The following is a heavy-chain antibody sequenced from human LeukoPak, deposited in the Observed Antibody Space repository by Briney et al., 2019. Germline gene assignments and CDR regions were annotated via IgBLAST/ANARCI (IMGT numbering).Heavy chain of an antibody. CDR1: GFTFSSYA. CDR3: AKPPRYCSGGSCRFDY. D-gene: IGHD2-15*01. V-gene: IGHV3-23*01. Sequence: SGGSLRLSCAASGFTFSSYAMSWVRQAPGKGLEWVSAISGSGGSTYYADSVKGRFTISRDNSKNTLYLQMNSLRAEDTAVYYCAKPPRYCSGGSCRFDYWGQGTLVTVSS. J-gene: IGHJ4*02. CDR2: ISGSGGST.